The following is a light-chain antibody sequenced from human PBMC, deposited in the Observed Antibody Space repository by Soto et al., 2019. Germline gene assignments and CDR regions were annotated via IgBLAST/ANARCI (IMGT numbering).Light chain of an antibody. CDR1: SSNIGAGYD. CDR3: QSYDSSLSAGV. V-gene: IGLV1-40*01. Sequence: QSVLTQPPSVSGAPGQRVTISCTGSSSNIGAGYDVHWYQQLPGTAPKLLIYGNSNRPSGVPDRFSGSKSGTSASLSITGLQPEDEADYYCQSYDSSLSAGVFGGGTKLTVL. CDR2: GNS. J-gene: IGLJ3*02.